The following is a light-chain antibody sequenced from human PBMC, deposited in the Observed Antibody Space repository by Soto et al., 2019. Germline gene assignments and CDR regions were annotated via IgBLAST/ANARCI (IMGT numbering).Light chain of an antibody. CDR3: CSYAGSSTSVL. CDR2: EGS. J-gene: IGLJ2*01. V-gene: IGLV2-23*01. Sequence: QSVLTQPASVSGSPGQSITISCTGTSSDVGSYNLVSWYQQHPGKAPKLMIYEGSERPSGVSNRFSGSKSGNTASLTISGLQAEDEADYYCCSYAGSSTSVLFGGGTKLTVL. CDR1: SSDVGSYNL.